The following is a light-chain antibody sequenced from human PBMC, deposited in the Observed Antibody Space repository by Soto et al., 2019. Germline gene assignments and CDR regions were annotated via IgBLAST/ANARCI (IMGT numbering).Light chain of an antibody. Sequence: ETVMTQSPATLSVSPGERATLSCRASQSVSSNLAWYQQKPGQAPRLLIYGASTRATAIPARFSGSGSGTEFTLTISSLQSEDFAVYYCQQYNNWPVTFGQGTKVEI. J-gene: IGKJ1*01. CDR3: QQYNNWPVT. CDR1: QSVSSN. CDR2: GAS. V-gene: IGKV3-15*01.